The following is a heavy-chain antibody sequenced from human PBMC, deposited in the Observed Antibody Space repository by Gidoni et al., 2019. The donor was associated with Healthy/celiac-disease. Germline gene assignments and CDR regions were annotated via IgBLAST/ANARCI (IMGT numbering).Heavy chain of an antibody. Sequence: QVQLVESGGGVVQPGRSLRLSCAASGFTFSSYGMHWVRQAPGKGLEWVAVIWYDGSNKYYADSVKGRFTISRDNSKNTLYLQMNSLRAEDTAVYYCARELSRGGLDYWGQGTLVTVSS. CDR1: GFTFSSYG. D-gene: IGHD3-10*01. J-gene: IGHJ4*02. CDR2: IWYDGSNK. V-gene: IGHV3-33*01. CDR3: ARELSRGGLDY.